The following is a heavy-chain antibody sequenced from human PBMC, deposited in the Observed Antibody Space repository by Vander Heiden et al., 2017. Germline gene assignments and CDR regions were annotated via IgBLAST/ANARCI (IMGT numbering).Heavy chain of an antibody. CDR1: GYTLTELS. J-gene: IGHJ6*02. D-gene: IGHD2-15*01. CDR2: FDPEDGET. V-gene: IGHV1-24*01. Sequence: QVQLVQSGAEVKKPGASVKVSCKVSGYTLTELSMRWVRQAPGKGLEWMGGFDPEDGETIYAQKFQGRVTMTEDTSTDTAYMELSSLRSEDTAVYYCATSVVVVAGSATYYYYGMDVWGQGTTVTVS. CDR3: ATSVVVVAGSATYYYYGMDV.